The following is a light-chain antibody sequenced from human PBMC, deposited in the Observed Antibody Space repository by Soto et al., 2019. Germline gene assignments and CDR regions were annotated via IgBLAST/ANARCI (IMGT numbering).Light chain of an antibody. CDR1: QRVSTN. J-gene: IGKJ5*01. V-gene: IGKV3-11*01. CDR2: GAS. Sequence: EMVMTQSPATLSVSPGERATLSCRASQRVSTNLAWYQQKPGQAPRLLIYGASTRATGIPARFSGSGSGTDFTLTISSLEAEDFAVYYCHQRSNWLDTFGQGTRLEIK. CDR3: HQRSNWLDT.